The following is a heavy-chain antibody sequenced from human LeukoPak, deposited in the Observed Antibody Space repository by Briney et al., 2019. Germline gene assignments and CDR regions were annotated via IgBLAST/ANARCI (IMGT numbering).Heavy chain of an antibody. CDR2: IYYSGST. D-gene: IGHD1-26*01. CDR1: GGSISSYY. V-gene: IGHV4-59*01. J-gene: IGHJ3*02. Sequence: SETLSLTCTVSGGSISSYYWSWIRQPPGKGLEWIGYIYYSGSTNYNPSLKSRVAISVDTSKNQFSLKLSSVTAVDTAVYYCARGPVGGATYYDGDAFDIWGQGTMVTVSS. CDR3: ARGPVGGATYYDGDAFDI.